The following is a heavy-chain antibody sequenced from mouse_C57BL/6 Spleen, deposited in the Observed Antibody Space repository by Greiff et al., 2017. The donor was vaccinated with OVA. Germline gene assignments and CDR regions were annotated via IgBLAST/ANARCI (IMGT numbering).Heavy chain of an antibody. CDR2: IHPNSGST. J-gene: IGHJ4*01. V-gene: IGHV1-64*01. CDR3: ARPTTVVATTDAMDY. D-gene: IGHD1-1*01. Sequence: QVHVKQPGAELVKPGASVKLSCKASGYTFTSYWMHWVKQRPGQGLEWIGMIHPNSGSTNYNEKFKSKTTLTIDKSTSTAYMQLSILTSEDSAVYYCARPTTVVATTDAMDYWGQGTSVTVSS. CDR1: GYTFTSYW.